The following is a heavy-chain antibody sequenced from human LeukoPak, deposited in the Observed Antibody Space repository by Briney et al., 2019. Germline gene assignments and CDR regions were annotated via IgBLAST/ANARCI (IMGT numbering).Heavy chain of an antibody. CDR3: GSASEDSSGYPIGGFDY. J-gene: IGHJ4*02. V-gene: IGHV4-59*12. Sequence: PSETLSLTCTVSGGSISSYYWSWIRQPPGKGLEWSGYIYYSGNTNYNPSLKSRVTKSVDTSKNQFSLNLSSVTAADPAWYYCGSASEDSSGYPIGGFDYWGQGTLVTVSS. CDR1: GGSISSYY. D-gene: IGHD3-22*01. CDR2: IYYSGNT.